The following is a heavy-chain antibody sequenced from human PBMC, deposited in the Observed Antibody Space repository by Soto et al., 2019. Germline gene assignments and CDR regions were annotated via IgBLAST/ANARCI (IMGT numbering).Heavy chain of an antibody. D-gene: IGHD4-17*01. J-gene: IGHJ6*02. CDR3: AKDLQSYGDYDYYCSGMDV. V-gene: IGHV3-30*18. CDR1: VFPFSTYG. Sequence: GGSLTLSCAASVFPFSTYGMHWVRQTPGKGLEWVAVISYDGTNKFYSDSVKGRFTISRDNFKNTLTLQMNSLRADDTAVYSCAKDLQSYGDYDYYCSGMDVWGLGTRVTVSS. CDR2: ISYDGTNK.